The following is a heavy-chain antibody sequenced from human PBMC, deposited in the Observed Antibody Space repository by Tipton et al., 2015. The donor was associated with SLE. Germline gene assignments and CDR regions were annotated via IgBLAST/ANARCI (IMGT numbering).Heavy chain of an antibody. Sequence: TLSLTCTVSGGSISSYYWSWIRQPPGKGLEWIGYIYYSGSTNYNPSLKSRVTILVDTSKNQFSLKLSSVTAADTAVYYCARLPPILRYFDYWGQGTLVTVSS. CDR2: IYYSGST. CDR1: GGSISSYY. J-gene: IGHJ4*02. D-gene: IGHD3-9*01. CDR3: ARLPPILRYFDY. V-gene: IGHV4-59*01.